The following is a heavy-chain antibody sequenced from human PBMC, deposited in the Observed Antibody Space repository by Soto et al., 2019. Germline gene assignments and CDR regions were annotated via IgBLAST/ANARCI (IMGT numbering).Heavy chain of an antibody. CDR1: GFTFTSSA. J-gene: IGHJ6*02. Sequence: SVKVSCKASGFTFTSSAMQWVRQARGQRLEWIGWIVVGSGNTNYAQKFQERVTITRDMSTSTAYMELSSLRSEDTAVYYCAAPSYYYDSSGPSPGTYGMDVWGQGTTVTVSS. D-gene: IGHD3-22*01. V-gene: IGHV1-58*02. CDR3: AAPSYYYDSSGPSPGTYGMDV. CDR2: IVVGSGNT.